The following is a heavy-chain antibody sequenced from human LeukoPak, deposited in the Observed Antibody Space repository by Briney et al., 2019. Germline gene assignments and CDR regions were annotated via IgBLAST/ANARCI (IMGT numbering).Heavy chain of an antibody. J-gene: IGHJ4*02. D-gene: IGHD6-19*01. V-gene: IGHV3-21*04. CDR2: ISSSSSYI. Sequence: GGSLRLSCAASGFTFSSYSMNWVRQAPGKGLEWVSSISSSSSYIYYADSVKGRFTNSRDNAKNSLYLQMNSLRAEDTALYYCAILGGRIAVAGHHYWGQGTLVTVSS. CDR3: AILGGRIAVAGHHY. CDR1: GFTFSSYS.